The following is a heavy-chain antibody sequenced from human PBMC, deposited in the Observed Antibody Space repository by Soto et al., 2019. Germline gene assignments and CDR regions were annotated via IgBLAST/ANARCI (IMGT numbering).Heavy chain of an antibody. CDR3: AKGLEWELLSGVFHY. Sequence: QVQLVESGGGVVQPGRPLRLSCAASGFTFSSYGIHWVRQAPGKGLEWVAVISYDESKRYYADSVKGRFTISRDNSKSTLYLQMNSLRAEDTAVYYCAKGLEWELLSGVFHYWGQGTLVTVSS. J-gene: IGHJ4*02. D-gene: IGHD1-26*01. CDR1: GFTFSSYG. CDR2: ISYDESKR. V-gene: IGHV3-30*18.